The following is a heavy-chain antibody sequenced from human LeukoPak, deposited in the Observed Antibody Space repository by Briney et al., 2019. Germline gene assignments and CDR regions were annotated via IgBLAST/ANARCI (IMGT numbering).Heavy chain of an antibody. CDR2: TYTSGST. V-gene: IGHV4-4*07. CDR3: ARDLSSGWAFDY. Sequence: TSETLSLTCTVSGGSISSYYWSWIRQPAGKGLEWIGRTYTSGSTNYNPSLKSRVTMSVDTSKNQFSLKLSSVTAADTAVYYCARDLSSGWAFDYWGQGTLVTVSS. D-gene: IGHD6-19*01. J-gene: IGHJ4*02. CDR1: GGSISSYY.